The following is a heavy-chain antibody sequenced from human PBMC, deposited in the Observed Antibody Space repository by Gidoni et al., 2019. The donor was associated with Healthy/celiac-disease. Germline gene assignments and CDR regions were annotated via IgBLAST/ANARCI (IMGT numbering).Heavy chain of an antibody. Sequence: QLPLHESGPGLVKPSETLSPTCTVSGGSISSSSYYWGWIRQLPGKGLEWIGSIYYSGSTYYNPSLKSRVTISVDTSKNQFSLKLSSVTAADTAVYYCAREPGIAAAGIFDYWGQGTLVTVSS. CDR2: IYYSGST. D-gene: IGHD6-13*01. CDR3: AREPGIAAAGIFDY. V-gene: IGHV4-39*02. CDR1: GGSISSSSYY. J-gene: IGHJ4*02.